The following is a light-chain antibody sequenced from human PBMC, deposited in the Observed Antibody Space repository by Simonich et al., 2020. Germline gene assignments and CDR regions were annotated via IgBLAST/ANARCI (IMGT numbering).Light chain of an antibody. V-gene: IGKV4-1*01. CDR2: WAS. CDR1: QSVLYSSNNKNY. Sequence: DIVMTQSPDSLAVSLGERATINCKSSQSVLYSSNNKNYLAWYQQKPGQPPKLLIYWASTRESGVPDRVSGSGSGTDFTLHISSLQAEDVAVYYCQQYYSTRTFGQGTKVEIK. J-gene: IGKJ1*01. CDR3: QQYYSTRT.